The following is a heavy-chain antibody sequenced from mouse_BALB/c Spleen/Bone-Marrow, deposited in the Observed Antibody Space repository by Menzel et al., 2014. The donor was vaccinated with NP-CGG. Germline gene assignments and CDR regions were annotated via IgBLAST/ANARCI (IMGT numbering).Heavy chain of an antibody. Sequence: EVKVVDSGGGLVQPGGSLKLSCAASGFDFSRYWMSWVRQAPGKGLEWIGEIDPDSSTINYTSSLKDKFIISRDNAKNTLYLQMSKVRSEDTALYYCASLYYYGYFDVWGAGTTVTVSP. CDR3: ASLYYYGYFDV. CDR2: IDPDSSTI. CDR1: GFDFSRYW. V-gene: IGHV4-1*02. J-gene: IGHJ1*01. D-gene: IGHD1-1*01.